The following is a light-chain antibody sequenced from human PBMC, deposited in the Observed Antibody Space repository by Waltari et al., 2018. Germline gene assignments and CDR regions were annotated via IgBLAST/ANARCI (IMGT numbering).Light chain of an antibody. CDR2: KTS. Sequence: DIQMTQSPSILSASVGERVAITCRASQSISNWLAWYQQKPGKAPKILSFKTSSLESGVPSRFSGRGSGTDFTLTSSSLQPEDYATYYCQQYYSYPRTFGQGTKVEIK. CDR3: QQYYSYPRT. V-gene: IGKV1-5*03. J-gene: IGKJ1*01. CDR1: QSISNW.